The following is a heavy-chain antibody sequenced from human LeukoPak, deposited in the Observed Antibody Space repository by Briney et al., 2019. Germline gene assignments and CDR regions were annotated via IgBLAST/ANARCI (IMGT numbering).Heavy chain of an antibody. Sequence: GGSLRLSCAASGFTFSSYAMHWVRQAPGQGLEWGAVISYDGSNKYYADSVKGRFTISRDNSKNTLYLQMNSLRAEDTAVYYCARVAQWLATQIEEEARHFDYWGQGTLVTVSS. CDR2: ISYDGSNK. D-gene: IGHD6-19*01. CDR1: GFTFSSYA. V-gene: IGHV3-30*01. J-gene: IGHJ4*02. CDR3: ARVAQWLATQIEEEARHFDY.